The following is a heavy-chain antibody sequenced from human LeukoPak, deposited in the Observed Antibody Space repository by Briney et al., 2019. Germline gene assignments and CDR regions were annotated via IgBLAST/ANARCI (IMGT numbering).Heavy chain of an antibody. V-gene: IGHV3-23*01. Sequence: GGSLRLSCAASQFTFSIYAMSWVRQAPGKGLEWVSDISGSGSSTYCADSVKGRFTISRDNAKNTLYLQMNSLRAEDTAVFYCVRDLIEEGIAVAGTYDYWGQGTLVTVSS. CDR3: VRDLIEEGIAVAGTYDY. J-gene: IGHJ4*02. CDR2: ISGSGSST. CDR1: QFTFSIYA. D-gene: IGHD6-19*01.